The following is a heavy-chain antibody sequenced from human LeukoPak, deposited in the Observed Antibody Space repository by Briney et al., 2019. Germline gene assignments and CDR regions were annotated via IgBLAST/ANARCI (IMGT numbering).Heavy chain of an antibody. J-gene: IGHJ4*02. CDR2: IRYDGSNK. CDR1: GFTFSSYG. V-gene: IGHV3-30*02. CDR3: AKDSEPFYYDSSGYSDY. D-gene: IGHD3-22*01. Sequence: GGSLRLSCAASGFTFSSYGMHWVRQAPGKGLEWVAFIRYDGSNKYYADSVKGRFTISRDNSKNTLYLQMNSLRAEDTAVYYCAKDSEPFYYDSSGYSDYWGQGTLVTVSS.